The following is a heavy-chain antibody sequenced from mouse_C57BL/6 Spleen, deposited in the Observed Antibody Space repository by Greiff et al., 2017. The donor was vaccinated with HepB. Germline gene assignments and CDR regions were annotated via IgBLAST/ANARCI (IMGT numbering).Heavy chain of an antibody. V-gene: IGHV5-6*01. CDR1: GFTFSSYG. D-gene: IGHD1-1*01. CDR2: ISSGGSYT. J-gene: IGHJ2*01. CDR3: ARNYGSSYEYYFDY. Sequence: EVQLVESGGDLVKPGGSLKLSCAASGFTFSSYGMSWVRQTPDKRLEWVATISSGGSYTYYPDSVKGRFTISRDNAKNTLYLQMSSLKSEDTAMYYCARNYGSSYEYYFDYWGQGTTLTVSS.